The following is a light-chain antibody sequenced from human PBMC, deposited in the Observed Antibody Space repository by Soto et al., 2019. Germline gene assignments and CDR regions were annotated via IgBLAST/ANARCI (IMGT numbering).Light chain of an antibody. J-gene: IGKJ1*01. CDR2: DAS. Sequence: DIRITQGRSRISETVGDRVTITCRASQSISSWLAWYQQKPGKAPKLLIYDASSLESGVPSRFSGSGSGTEFTLTISSLQPDDFATYYCQQYNSYRRTFGQGTKVDIK. CDR1: QSISSW. CDR3: QQYNSYRRT. V-gene: IGKV1-5*01.